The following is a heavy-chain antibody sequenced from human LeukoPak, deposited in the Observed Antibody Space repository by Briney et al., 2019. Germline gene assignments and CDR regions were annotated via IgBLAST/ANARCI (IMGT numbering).Heavy chain of an antibody. CDR2: IRYDGSNK. CDR3: AKPRSLNTVGGAVDY. Sequence: GGSLRLSCAASGFTFSSYGMHWVRQAPGKGLEWVALIRYDGSNKYYADSVKGRFTFSRDNSKNTLYLQMNSLRAEDTAVYYCAKPRSLNTVGGAVDYWGQGTLVTVSS. J-gene: IGHJ4*02. V-gene: IGHV3-30*02. CDR1: GFTFSSYG. D-gene: IGHD1-26*01.